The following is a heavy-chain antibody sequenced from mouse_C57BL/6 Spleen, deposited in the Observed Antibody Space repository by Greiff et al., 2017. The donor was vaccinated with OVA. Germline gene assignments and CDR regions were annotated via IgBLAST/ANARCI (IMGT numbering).Heavy chain of an antibody. Sequence: EVKLVESEGGLVQPGSSMKLSCTASGFTFSDYYMAWVRQVPEKGLEWVANINYDGSSTYYLDSLKSRFIISRDNAENILYLQMSSLKSEDTATYYCARGPKYYGSSYRWYFDVWGTGTTVTVSS. CDR1: GFTFSDYY. CDR3: ARGPKYYGSSYRWYFDV. J-gene: IGHJ1*03. V-gene: IGHV5-16*01. D-gene: IGHD1-1*01. CDR2: INYDGSST.